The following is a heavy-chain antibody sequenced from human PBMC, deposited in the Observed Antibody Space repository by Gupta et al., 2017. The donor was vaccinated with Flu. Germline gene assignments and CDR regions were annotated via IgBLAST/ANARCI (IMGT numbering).Heavy chain of an antibody. D-gene: IGHD2-15*01. CDR1: GVTFSDYA. CDR2: IIPVFGPT. CDR3: ARKGGGHCSGGTCYSFDY. J-gene: IGHJ4*02. V-gene: IGHV1-69*01. Sequence: QVQLVQSGAEVKKPGSSVKVSCQASGVTFSDYAINWVRRAPGQGLEWMGGIIPVFGPTKYAQKFQGRVTITADESTNTAYLELSSLRSEDTAVYYCARKGGGHCSGGTCYSFDYWGQGTRVTVSS.